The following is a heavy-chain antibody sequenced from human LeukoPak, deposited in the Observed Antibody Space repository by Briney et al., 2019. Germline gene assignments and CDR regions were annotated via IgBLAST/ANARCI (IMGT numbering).Heavy chain of an antibody. J-gene: IGHJ4*02. Sequence: ASVKVSCKASGYTFTSYDINWVRQATGQGLEWMGWMSPNSGNTGYAQKFQGRVTITRNTSISTAYMELSSLRSEDTAVYYCARVNDFWSGQFDYWGQGTLVTVSS. V-gene: IGHV1-8*03. CDR3: ARVNDFWSGQFDY. CDR2: MSPNSGNT. CDR1: GYTFTSYD. D-gene: IGHD3-3*01.